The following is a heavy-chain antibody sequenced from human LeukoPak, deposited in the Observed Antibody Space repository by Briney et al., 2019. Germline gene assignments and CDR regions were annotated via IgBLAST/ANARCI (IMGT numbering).Heavy chain of an antibody. D-gene: IGHD5-12*01. CDR2: IKKKGDGGTT. J-gene: IGHJ4*02. Sequence: PGGSLRLSCAASGFSFNNAWMSWVRQAPGKGLEWVGRIKKKGDGGTTDYAAPVKGRITISRDDSTNTLYLLMNSLKTEDPAVYYWTTGVGTIDFWGQGTLVTVSS. V-gene: IGHV3-15*01. CDR3: TTGVGTIDF. CDR1: GFSFNNAW.